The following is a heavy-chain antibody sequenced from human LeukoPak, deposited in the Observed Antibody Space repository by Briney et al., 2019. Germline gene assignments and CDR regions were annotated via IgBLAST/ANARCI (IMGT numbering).Heavy chain of an antibody. CDR1: GLSFTKYA. Sequence: GGSLRDSCADSGLSFTKYARRSVRQAPGKGLEWVAVISFDGSNQYYADSVEGRFTISRDSSKNTLYLQMNSLRHEDTAVYSCAGSTMVMGNQYYGMYVWGQGTTVTVSS. V-gene: IGHV3-30-3*01. D-gene: IGHD4/OR15-4a*01. CDR3: AGSTMVMGNQYYGMYV. J-gene: IGHJ6*02. CDR2: ISFDGSNQ.